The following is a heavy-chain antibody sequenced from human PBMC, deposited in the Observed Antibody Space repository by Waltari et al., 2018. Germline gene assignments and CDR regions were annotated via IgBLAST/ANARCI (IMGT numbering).Heavy chain of an antibody. D-gene: IGHD3-16*01. V-gene: IGHV4-34*01. CDR2: INHSGST. J-gene: IGHJ5*02. CDR1: GGSFSAYY. CDR3: ARRRGRWLQKWFDP. Sequence: QVQLQQWGAGLLKPSETLSCTSAVHGGSFSAYYWSWIRQPPGKGLDWIGEINHSGSTNYNPSRKSRVTISVDTSKNQFSLKLSSVTAADTAVYYCARRRGRWLQKWFDPWGQGTLVTVSS.